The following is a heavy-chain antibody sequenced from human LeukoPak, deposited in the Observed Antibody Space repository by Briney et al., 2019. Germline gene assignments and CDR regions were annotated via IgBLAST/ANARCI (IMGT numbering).Heavy chain of an antibody. V-gene: IGHV3-23*01. J-gene: IGHJ4*02. CDR2: ISGSGGNT. Sequence: GGSLRLSCAASGFTFSSCAMSWVRQAPGKGLEWVSGISGSGGNTYYADSVKGRCTISRDNSKNTVSLQMNNLRAEDTAVYFCARHDSFIPYWGQGTLVTVTS. CDR1: GFTFSSCA. D-gene: IGHD3-16*02. CDR3: ARHDSFIPY.